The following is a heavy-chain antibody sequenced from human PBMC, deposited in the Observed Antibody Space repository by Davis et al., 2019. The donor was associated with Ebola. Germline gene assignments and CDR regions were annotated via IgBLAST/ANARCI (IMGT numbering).Heavy chain of an antibody. V-gene: IGHV3-33*08. CDR2: IWYDGSNK. J-gene: IGHJ6*04. CDR1: GFTFSNYW. CDR3: ARDWRGMDV. Sequence: GESLKISCAASGFTFSNYWMSWVRQAPGKGLEWVAVIWYDGSNKYYVDSAKGRFTISRDNSKNTLYMQMNSLRAEDTAVYYCARDWRGMDVWGKGTTVTVSS.